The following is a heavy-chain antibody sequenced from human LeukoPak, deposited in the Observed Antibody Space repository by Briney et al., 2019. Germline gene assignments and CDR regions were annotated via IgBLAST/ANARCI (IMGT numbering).Heavy chain of an antibody. V-gene: IGHV4-61*05. CDR2: IFYSGST. CDR1: SGSISTSNYY. Sequence: KTSETLSLTCTVSSGSISTSNYYWGWVRQPPGKALEWIGNIFYSGSTNYNPSLKSRVTISVDTSKNQFSLKLSSVTAADTAVYYCARAYYVWGSYRPVPYFDYWGQGTLVTVSS. CDR3: ARAYYVWGSYRPVPYFDY. D-gene: IGHD3-16*02. J-gene: IGHJ4*02.